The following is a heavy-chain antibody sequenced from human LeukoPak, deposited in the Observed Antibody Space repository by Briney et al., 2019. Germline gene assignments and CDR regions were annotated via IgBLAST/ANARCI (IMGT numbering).Heavy chain of an antibody. D-gene: IGHD3-3*01. Sequence: GGSLRLSCAASGFTFSDYYMSWIRQAPGKGLEWVSYISSSGHTMYYADSVRGRFTISRDNAKKSMYLQMSGLRVEDTAVYYCARRDWVSGAVRAFDIWGQGTMVTVSS. CDR2: ISSSGHTM. V-gene: IGHV3-11*04. J-gene: IGHJ3*02. CDR1: GFTFSDYY. CDR3: ARRDWVSGAVRAFDI.